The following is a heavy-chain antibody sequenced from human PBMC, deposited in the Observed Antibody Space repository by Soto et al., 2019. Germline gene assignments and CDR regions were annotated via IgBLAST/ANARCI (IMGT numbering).Heavy chain of an antibody. CDR3: AMLVVTARSVNWFDP. Sequence: SETLSLTCAVYGGSFSDYSWTWIRQPPGKGLEWIGEINHSGSTNYNPSLKSRVTMSVVTSKTQFSLRLTSVTAADTAVYYCAMLVVTARSVNWFDPWGQGTLVPVSS. CDR2: INHSGST. V-gene: IGHV4-34*01. CDR1: GGSFSDYS. D-gene: IGHD2-21*02. J-gene: IGHJ5*02.